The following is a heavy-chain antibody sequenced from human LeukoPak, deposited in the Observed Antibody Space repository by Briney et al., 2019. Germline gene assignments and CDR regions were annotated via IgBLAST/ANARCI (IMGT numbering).Heavy chain of an antibody. D-gene: IGHD3-9*01. CDR3: ARGEAYYDILTGYYKGDNWFDP. CDR2: IYYSGST. Sequence: PSETLSLTCTVSGSSISSYYWSWIRQPPGKGLEWIGYIYYSGSTNYNPSLKSRVTISVDTSKNQFSLKLSSVTAADTAVYYCARGEAYYDILTGYYKGDNWFDPWGQGTLVTVSS. CDR1: GSSISSYY. V-gene: IGHV4-59*01. J-gene: IGHJ5*02.